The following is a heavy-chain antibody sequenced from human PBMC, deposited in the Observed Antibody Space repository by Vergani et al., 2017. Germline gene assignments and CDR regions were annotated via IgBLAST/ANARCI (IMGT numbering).Heavy chain of an antibody. D-gene: IGHD6-19*01. CDR2: IRYDGSNT. Sequence: VQLVESGGGVVQPGGSLRLSCGASGFTFSNYGMHWDRQAPGKGLEWVTFIRYDGSNTYYADSVKGRFTISRDNSKNTLFLQMNSLRPEDTAVYYCARDTVTGSRYFDYWGQGTLVTVSS. V-gene: IGHV3-30*02. CDR3: ARDTVTGSRYFDY. CDR1: GFTFSNYG. J-gene: IGHJ4*02.